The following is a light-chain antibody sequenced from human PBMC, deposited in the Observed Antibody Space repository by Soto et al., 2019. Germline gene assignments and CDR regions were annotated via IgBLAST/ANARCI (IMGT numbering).Light chain of an antibody. CDR2: LNSDGSH. CDR3: QTWGTGIQV. Sequence: QLVRTQSPSASASLGASVKLTCTLSSGHNSYAIAWHQQQPEKGPRYLMKLNSDGSHSKGDGIPDRFSGSSSGAERYLTISSLQSEDEADYYCQTWGTGIQVFGGGTKLTVL. CDR1: SGHNSYA. J-gene: IGLJ2*01. V-gene: IGLV4-69*01.